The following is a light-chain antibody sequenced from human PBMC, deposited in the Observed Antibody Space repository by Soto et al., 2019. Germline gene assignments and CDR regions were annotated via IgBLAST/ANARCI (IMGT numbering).Light chain of an antibody. CDR1: QNINRG. Sequence: DIQLTRSPCALSASEGDRVVITCRASQNINRGLAWYQQKPGEAPKLLIFKASTAHGGAPSRFSGSGAGTDFNLTISSLQPDDFATYYCQQYDSFLRTFGQGTKV. CDR2: KAS. J-gene: IGKJ1*01. V-gene: IGKV1-5*03. CDR3: QQYDSFLRT.